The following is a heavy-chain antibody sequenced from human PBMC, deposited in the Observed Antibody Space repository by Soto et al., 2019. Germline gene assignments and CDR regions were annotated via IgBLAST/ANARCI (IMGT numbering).Heavy chain of an antibody. V-gene: IGHV3-7*01. CDR2: IKQDGSET. Sequence: EVQLVESGGDLVQPGGSLRLSCAASGFTFSSNWMSWVRQAPGKGLEWVANIKQDGSETYYVDSVRGRFTISRDNAKNSLYLQMNGLRAEDTAVYYCATTKRGWLRLVLDYWGQGTLVTVSS. CDR1: GFTFSSNW. J-gene: IGHJ4*02. D-gene: IGHD5-12*01. CDR3: ATTKRGWLRLVLDY.